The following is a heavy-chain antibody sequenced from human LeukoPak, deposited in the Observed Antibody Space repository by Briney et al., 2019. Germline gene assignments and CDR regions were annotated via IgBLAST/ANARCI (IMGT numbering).Heavy chain of an antibody. CDR1: GGTFSSYA. D-gene: IGHD2-2*02. V-gene: IGHV1-69*05. Sequence: PVKVSCKASGGTFSSYAISWVRQAPGQGLECMGGIIPIFGTANYAQKFQGRVTITTDESTRTAYMELSSVRSEEPAVYYCAVVPAAIGESWFDLWGQGTLVIVSS. CDR2: IIPIFGTA. J-gene: IGHJ5*02. CDR3: AVVPAAIGESWFDL.